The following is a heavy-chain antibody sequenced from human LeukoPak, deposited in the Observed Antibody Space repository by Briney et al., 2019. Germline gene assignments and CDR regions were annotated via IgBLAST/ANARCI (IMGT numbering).Heavy chain of an antibody. CDR3: VRDRAEGRAWVEFDP. CDR2: VYSDGVT. Sequence: GGSLRLSCAASGFTSDDYGMSWVRQAPGKGPEWVSLVYSDGVTRYADSVQGRFTISRDNSKNTLYLQMNNLRVEDTAVYHCVRDRAEGRAWVEFDPWGQGILVTVSS. V-gene: IGHV3-66*02. J-gene: IGHJ5*02. CDR1: GFTSDDYG.